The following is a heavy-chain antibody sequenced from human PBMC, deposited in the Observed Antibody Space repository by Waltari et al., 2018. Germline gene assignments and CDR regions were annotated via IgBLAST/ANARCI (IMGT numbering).Heavy chain of an antibody. D-gene: IGHD2-15*01. CDR3: AGRDAERDMAPLLRH. J-gene: IGHJ4*02. Sequence: EVQLLESGGGLVQPGGSLRLSCAASGFTFSPYAITWFRQAPGKGLEWVSAISGSGAITYYADSVKGRFTISRDNSKNMLYLQMNSLRAEDTAVYYCAGRDAERDMAPLLRHWGQGTLVTVSS. CDR2: ISGSGAIT. CDR1: GFTFSPYA. V-gene: IGHV3-23*01.